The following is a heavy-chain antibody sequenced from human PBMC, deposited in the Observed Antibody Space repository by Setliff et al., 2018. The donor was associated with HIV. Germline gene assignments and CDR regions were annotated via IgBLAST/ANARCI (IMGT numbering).Heavy chain of an antibody. Sequence: PGGSLRLSCAASGFTFSSYSMNWVRQAPGKGLEWVSSISSSSITIYYADSVRGRFTVSRDNARDSLYLQMNSLRAEDTAVYYCARRGNYLGDAFDIWGQGTMVTVSS. J-gene: IGHJ3*02. CDR1: GFTFSSYS. D-gene: IGHD1-26*01. CDR2: ISSSSITI. V-gene: IGHV3-48*04. CDR3: ARRGNYLGDAFDI.